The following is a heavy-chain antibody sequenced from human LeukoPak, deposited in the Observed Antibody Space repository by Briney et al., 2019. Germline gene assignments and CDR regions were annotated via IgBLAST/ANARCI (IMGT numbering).Heavy chain of an antibody. D-gene: IGHD3-10*01. J-gene: IGHJ6*03. CDR2: IYYSGIT. Sequence: SETLSLTCTVSGASISSSDRYWDWIRQPPGKGLEWIGSIYYSGITYHNPSPKSRVTISVDTSNNQFSLKMSSVTAADTAVYFCARHQEGMVRGVLYYMDVWGKGTTVIISS. V-gene: IGHV4-39*01. CDR3: ARHQEGMVRGVLYYMDV. CDR1: GASISSSDRY.